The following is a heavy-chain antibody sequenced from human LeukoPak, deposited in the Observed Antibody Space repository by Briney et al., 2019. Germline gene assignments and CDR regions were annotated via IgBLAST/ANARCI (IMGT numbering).Heavy chain of an antibody. J-gene: IGHJ4*02. CDR1: GFTFGDYA. CDR2: ISNDGTKK. Sequence: PGGSLSLSCTASGFTFGDYAMSWVRQAPGKGLEWMALISNDGTKKSYADSVKGRFTISRDNSNNTLYLLMNSLRADDTAIYYCARDFRVWPASGWLDYWGQGILVTVSS. D-gene: IGHD6-19*01. CDR3: ARDFRVWPASGWLDY. V-gene: IGHV3-30-3*01.